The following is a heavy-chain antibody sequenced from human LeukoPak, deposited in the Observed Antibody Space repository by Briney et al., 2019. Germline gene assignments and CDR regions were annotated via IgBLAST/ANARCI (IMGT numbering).Heavy chain of an antibody. CDR1: GGSFSGYY. Sequence: SETLSLTCAVYGGSFSGYYWSWIRQPPGKGLEWIGEINHSGSTNYNPSLKSRVTISVDTSKNQFSLKLSSVTAADTAVYYCARRIRGYSPDYWGQGTLVTVSS. V-gene: IGHV4-34*01. D-gene: IGHD5-12*01. CDR2: INHSGST. CDR3: ARRIRGYSPDY. J-gene: IGHJ4*02.